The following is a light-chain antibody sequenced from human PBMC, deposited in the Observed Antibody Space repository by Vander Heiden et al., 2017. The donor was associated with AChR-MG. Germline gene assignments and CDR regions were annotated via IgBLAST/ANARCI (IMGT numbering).Light chain of an antibody. Sequence: FVLPQPHSVSASPGKTVTISCTRSGGSIASNYVQWYQQRPGSAPTTVIFEDNHRPSGVPDRFSGSIDSSSNSASLIISGLKTEDEADYYCQSYDDTNHGVFGGGTKLTVL. V-gene: IGLV6-57*03. CDR2: EDN. J-gene: IGLJ2*01. CDR1: GGSIASNY. CDR3: QSYDDTNHGV.